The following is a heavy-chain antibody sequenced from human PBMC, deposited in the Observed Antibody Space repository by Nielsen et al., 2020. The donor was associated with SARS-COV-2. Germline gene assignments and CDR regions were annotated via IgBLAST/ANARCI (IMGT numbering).Heavy chain of an antibody. Sequence: GGSLRLSCAASGLTFDDYGMSWVRQAPGKGLEWVSGINWNGGSTGYADSVKGRFTMSRDNAKNSLYLQMNSLRAEDTALYHCARDDYGGNSDYWGQGTLVTVSS. CDR3: ARDDYGGNSDY. CDR1: GLTFDDYG. J-gene: IGHJ4*02. V-gene: IGHV3-20*01. CDR2: INWNGGST. D-gene: IGHD4-23*01.